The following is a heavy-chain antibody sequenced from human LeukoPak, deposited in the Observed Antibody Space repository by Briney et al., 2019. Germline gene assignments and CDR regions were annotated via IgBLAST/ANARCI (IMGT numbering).Heavy chain of an antibody. CDR2: ISYDGSNK. J-gene: IGHJ4*02. V-gene: IGHV3-30*03. CDR3: ARDPEIAVAGSYFDY. Sequence: GRSLRLSCAASGFTFSSYGMHWVRQAPGKGLEWVAVISYDGSNKYYADSVKGRFTISRDNSKNTLYLQMNSLRAEDTAVYYCARDPEIAVAGSYFDYWGQGTLVTVSS. D-gene: IGHD6-19*01. CDR1: GFTFSSYG.